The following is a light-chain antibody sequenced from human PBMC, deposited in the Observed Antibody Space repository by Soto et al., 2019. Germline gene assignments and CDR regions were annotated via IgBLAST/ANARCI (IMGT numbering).Light chain of an antibody. Sequence: QSVLTQPPSASGTPGQRVTISCSGSSSNIGRNTVNWYQQLPGTAPKLLIYSNNQRPSGVPDRFSGSKSGTSASLAISGLQYEDEADYYCAAWDDSLGWVFGGGTTLTVL. J-gene: IGLJ3*02. V-gene: IGLV1-44*01. CDR3: AAWDDSLGWV. CDR1: SSNIGRNT. CDR2: SNN.